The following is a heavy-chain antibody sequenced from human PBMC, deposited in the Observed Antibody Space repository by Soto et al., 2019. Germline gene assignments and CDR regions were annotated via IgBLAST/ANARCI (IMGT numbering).Heavy chain of an antibody. CDR3: ARGDANKIVVTTYYGRDV. Sequence: QVQLVQSGAEVKKPGSSVKVSCKASGGSLSNYGISWVRQAPGQGLEWMGAIIPVFGTPNYAQKFQDRVTITADESTTTVYMEVRSLTSEDTAVYYCARGDANKIVVTTYYGRDVWGQGTTVTVSS. CDR2: IIPVFGTP. D-gene: IGHD4-17*01. V-gene: IGHV1-69*12. J-gene: IGHJ6*02. CDR1: GGSLSNYG.